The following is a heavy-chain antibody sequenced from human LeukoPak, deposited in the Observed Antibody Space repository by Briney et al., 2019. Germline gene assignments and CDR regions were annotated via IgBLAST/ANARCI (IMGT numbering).Heavy chain of an antibody. J-gene: IGHJ4*02. CDR1: GGSISSGGYY. CDR3: ARGGSYYYDSSGYYYFDY. Sequence: TSQTLSLTCTVSGGSISSGGYYWSWIRQPPGKGLEWIGYIYHSGSTYYNPSLKSRVTISVDRSKNQFSLKLSSVTAADTAVYYCARGGSYYYDSSGYYYFDYWGQGTLVTVSS. D-gene: IGHD3-22*01. V-gene: IGHV4-30-2*01. CDR2: IYHSGST.